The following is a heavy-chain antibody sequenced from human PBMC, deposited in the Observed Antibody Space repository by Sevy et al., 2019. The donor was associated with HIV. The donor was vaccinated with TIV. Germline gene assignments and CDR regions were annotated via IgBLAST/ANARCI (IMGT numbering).Heavy chain of an antibody. D-gene: IGHD2-2*01. Sequence: GGSLRLSCAGSGFSFGDYAMIWVRQAPGKGLAWIGFIRSRTYGGTPEYAASVRGRFTISRDDSKRIAYLQMNSLKTDDTGVYYCTRDRPVPAAGGGGYYYYYGMDVWGQGTTVTVSS. CDR2: IRSRTYGGTP. J-gene: IGHJ6*02. CDR3: TRDRPVPAAGGGGYYYYYGMDV. CDR1: GFSFGDYA. V-gene: IGHV3-49*04.